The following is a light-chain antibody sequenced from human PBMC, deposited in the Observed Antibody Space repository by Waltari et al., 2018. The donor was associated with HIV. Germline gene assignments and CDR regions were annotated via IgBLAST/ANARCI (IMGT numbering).Light chain of an antibody. CDR2: GVY. CDR1: TSAIGTFAS. V-gene: IGLV2-14*01. CDR3: CSYTAIHTLI. J-gene: IGLJ2*01. Sequence: QSALTQPASVSGSPGQSITISCAGTTSAIGTFASVPWYQQHPGRAPQLMIFGVYSRPSGVSSRFSGSKSGNTASLTISGLQAEDEANYYCCSYTAIHTLIFGGGTKLTVL.